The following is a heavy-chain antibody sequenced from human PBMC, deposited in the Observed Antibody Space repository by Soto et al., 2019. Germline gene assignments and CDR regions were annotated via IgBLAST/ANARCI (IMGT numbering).Heavy chain of an antibody. CDR3: ARQRAYSSGFFWFDP. D-gene: IGHD6-19*01. V-gene: IGHV4-59*08. J-gene: IGHJ5*02. CDR2: IYYSGST. Sequence: PSETLSLTCTVSGGSISSYYWSWIRQPPGKGLEWIGYIYYSGSTNYNPSLKSRVTISVDTSKNQFSPKLSSVTAADTAVYYCARQRAYSSGFFWFDPWGQGTLVTVS. CDR1: GGSISSYY.